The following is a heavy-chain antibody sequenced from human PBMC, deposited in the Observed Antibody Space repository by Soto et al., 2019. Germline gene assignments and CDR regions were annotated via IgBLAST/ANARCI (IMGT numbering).Heavy chain of an antibody. CDR3: ARGGGVGVAGSAAFDM. CDR1: GYPVTAYY. D-gene: IGHD3-3*01. Sequence: QLHLVQSGAVVKKPGASVTVSCSASGYPVTAYYMHWVRQAPGRGLEWMGGINPATGAAKYTQTFQGRVTTTRDTSTSTVFMELSGLTSEDTAFFSCARGGGVGVAGSAAFDMWGQGTLVTVSS. J-gene: IGHJ3*02. CDR2: INPATGAA. V-gene: IGHV1-2*02.